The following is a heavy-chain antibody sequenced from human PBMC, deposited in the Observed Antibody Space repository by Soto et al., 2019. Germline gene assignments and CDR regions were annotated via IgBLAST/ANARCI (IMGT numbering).Heavy chain of an antibody. J-gene: IGHJ6*02. CDR2: IKSKTDGGTT. D-gene: IGHD3-10*01. Sequence: GGSLRLSCAASGFTFSNAWMNWVRQAPGKGLEWVGRIKSKTDGGTTDYAAPVKGRFTISRDDSKNTLYLQMNSLKTEDTAVNYCTTGLRYMARDYYYGMDVWGQGTTVTVSS. CDR1: GFTFSNAW. CDR3: TTGLRYMARDYYYGMDV. V-gene: IGHV3-15*07.